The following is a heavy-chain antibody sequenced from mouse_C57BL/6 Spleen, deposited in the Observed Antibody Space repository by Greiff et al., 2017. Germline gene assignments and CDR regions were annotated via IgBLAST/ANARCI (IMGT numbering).Heavy chain of an antibody. CDR1: GFNIQDDY. Sequence: VQLQQSGAELVRPGASVKLSCTASGFNIQDDYMHWVKQRPEQGLEWIGWFDPETGDTEYASKFQGKATITADTSSNTAYLQLSSLTSEDTAVYYCTSYYYGSTLYAMDYWGQGTSVTVSS. D-gene: IGHD1-1*01. CDR3: TSYYYGSTLYAMDY. J-gene: IGHJ4*01. V-gene: IGHV14-4*01. CDR2: FDPETGDT.